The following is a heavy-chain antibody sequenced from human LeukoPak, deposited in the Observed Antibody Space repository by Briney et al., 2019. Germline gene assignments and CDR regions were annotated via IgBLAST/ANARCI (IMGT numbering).Heavy chain of an antibody. CDR3: ARDVGRNSASCAFDI. V-gene: IGHV3-30-3*01. Sequence: GGSLRLSCAASGFSFNTYPIHWVRQAPGKGLEWVAVISDDGSKTYYADSVKGRFTVSRDNSKNTLFVQMNSLRTEDTAVYYCARDVGRNSASCAFDIWGQGTMVTVSS. D-gene: IGHD2/OR15-2a*01. CDR1: GFSFNTYP. CDR2: ISDDGSKT. J-gene: IGHJ3*02.